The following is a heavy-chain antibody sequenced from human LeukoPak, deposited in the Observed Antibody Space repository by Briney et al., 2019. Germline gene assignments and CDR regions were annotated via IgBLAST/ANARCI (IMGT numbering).Heavy chain of an antibody. J-gene: IGHJ6*03. CDR2: VHCSVST. V-gene: IGHV4-59*08. CDR1: GGSISSYY. CDR3: ARQESGPYHYMDV. Sequence: SETLSLTCTVSGGSISSYYWTWIRQAPGKGLEWIGYVHCSVSTNYNPSLKSRVSISQDTSKNQVSLKLSSVTAADTAVYYCARQESGPYHYMDVWGKGTTVTVSS. D-gene: IGHD3-3*01.